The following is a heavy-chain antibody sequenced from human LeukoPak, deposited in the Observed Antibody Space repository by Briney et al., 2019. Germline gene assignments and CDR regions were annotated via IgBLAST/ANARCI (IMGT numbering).Heavy chain of an antibody. CDR2: ISYDGSNK. CDR3: ARDTWELHFDY. D-gene: IGHD1-26*01. Sequence: GRSLRLSCAASGFTFSSYAMHWVRQAPGKGLEWVAVISYDGSNKYYADSVKGRFTISRDNSKNPLNLQMKRPRAEDTVAYYCARDTWELHFDYWGQGTLVTVSS. J-gene: IGHJ4*02. CDR1: GFTFSSYA. V-gene: IGHV3-30*04.